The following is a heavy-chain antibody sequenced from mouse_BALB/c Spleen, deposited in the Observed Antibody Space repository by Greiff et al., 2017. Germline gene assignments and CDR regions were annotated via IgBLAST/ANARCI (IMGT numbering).Heavy chain of an antibody. J-gene: IGHJ4*01. CDR1: GYSITSDYA. CDR3: ARGDDYDDGTYYAMDY. CDR2: ISYSGST. D-gene: IGHD2-4*01. Sequence: VQLQQSGPGLVKPSQSLSLTCTVTGYSITSDYAWNWIRQFPGNKLEWMGYISYSGSTSYNPSLKSRISITRDTSKNQFFLQLNSVTTEDTATYYCARGDDYDDGTYYAMDYWGQGTSVTVSS. V-gene: IGHV3-2*02.